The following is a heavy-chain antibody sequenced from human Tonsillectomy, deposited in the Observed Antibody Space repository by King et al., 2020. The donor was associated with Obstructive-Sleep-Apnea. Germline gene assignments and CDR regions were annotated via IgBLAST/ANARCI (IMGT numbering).Heavy chain of an antibody. J-gene: IGHJ6*02. CDR3: ARHYGMDV. CDR1: GYNFISYW. CDR2: IYPGDSDT. V-gene: IGHV5-51*01. Sequence: VQLVESGAEVKKPGESLKISCEASGYNFISYWIGWVRQMPGRGLEWMGVIYPGDSDTRYSPSFQGQVTISADKSISTAYLQWSSLKASDTAMYYCARHYGMDVWGQGTTVTVSS.